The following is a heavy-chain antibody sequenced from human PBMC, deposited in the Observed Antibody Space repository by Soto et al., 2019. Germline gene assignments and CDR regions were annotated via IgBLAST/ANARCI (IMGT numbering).Heavy chain of an antibody. J-gene: IGHJ4*02. CDR1: GFTFISYG. CDR2: ISGSGDSA. CDR3: AKERSDHRIAAAAIDY. V-gene: IGHV3-23*01. D-gene: IGHD6-25*01. Sequence: GGSLRLSCAASGFTFISYGMSLVRQAPGKGLEWVSAISGSGDSAYYADSVKGRFAIFRDNSKNTLYLQINSLRAEDTGVYYCAKERSDHRIAAAAIDYWGQGAQVTVSS.